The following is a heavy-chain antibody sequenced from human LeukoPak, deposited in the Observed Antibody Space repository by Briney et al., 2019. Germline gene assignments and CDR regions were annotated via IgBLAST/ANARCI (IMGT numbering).Heavy chain of an antibody. CDR1: GGSISSNSYY. V-gene: IGHV4-39*01. D-gene: IGHD1-26*01. J-gene: IGHJ4*02. CDR2: IYYSGIT. CDR3: ASWGATHHYFDS. Sequence: NPSETLSLTCTVSGGSISSNSYYWGWIRQPPGKGLEWIGSIYYSGITYYNPSLKSRVTISVDTSKNQFSLKLSSVTAADTAVYYCASWGATHHYFDSWGRGTLVTVSS.